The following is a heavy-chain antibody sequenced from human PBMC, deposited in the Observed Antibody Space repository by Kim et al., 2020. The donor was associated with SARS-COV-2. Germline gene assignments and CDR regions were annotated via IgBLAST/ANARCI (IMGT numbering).Heavy chain of an antibody. J-gene: IGHJ6*02. CDR2: IVVGSGNT. CDR1: GFTFTSSA. CDR3: AADRHRTPYYYYGMDV. Sequence: SVKVSCKASGFTFTSSAVQWVRQARGQRLEWIGWIVVGSGNTNYAQKFQERVTITRDMSTSTAYMELSSLRSEDTAVYYCAADRHRTPYYYYGMDVWGQGTTVTVSS. V-gene: IGHV1-58*01.